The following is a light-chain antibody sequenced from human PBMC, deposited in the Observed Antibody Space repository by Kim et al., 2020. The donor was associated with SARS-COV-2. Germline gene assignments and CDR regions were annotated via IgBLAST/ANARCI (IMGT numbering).Light chain of an antibody. V-gene: IGKV3-20*01. J-gene: IGKJ1*01. CDR2: GAS. CDR1: QSVSSSF. Sequence: SPGERATLSGRASQSVSSSFLTWFQQKPGQAPRLLIYGASNRATGIPDRFSGSGSGTDFILTISRLEPEDFAVYYCQQYGSSPETFGQGTKVDIK. CDR3: QQYGSSPET.